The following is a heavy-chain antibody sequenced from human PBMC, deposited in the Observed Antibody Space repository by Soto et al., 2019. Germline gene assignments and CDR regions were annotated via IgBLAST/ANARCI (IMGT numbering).Heavy chain of an antibody. CDR1: GGTFSSYA. J-gene: IGHJ5*02. V-gene: IGHV1-69*12. CDR2: IIPIFGTA. CDR3: ARGSIAARPNWFDP. D-gene: IGHD6-6*01. Sequence: QVQLVQSGAEVKKPGSSVKVSCKASGGTFSSYAISWVRQAPGQGLEWMGGIIPIFGTANYAQKFQGRVTIIAREYXSTAYMELSSLRSEDTAVYYGARGSIAARPNWFDPWGQGTLVTVSS.